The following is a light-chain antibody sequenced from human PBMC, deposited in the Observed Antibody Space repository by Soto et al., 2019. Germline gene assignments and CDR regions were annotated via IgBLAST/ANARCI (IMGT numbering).Light chain of an antibody. V-gene: IGLV1-40*01. Sequence: QSVLTQPPSVSGAPGQRVTISCTGSRSNIGAGYDVHWYRQLPGTAPKLLIYGNSNRPSGVPDRFSGSKSGTSASLAITGLQAKDEADYYCQSYDSSLSGVVFGGGTKLTVL. CDR1: RSNIGAGYD. CDR3: QSYDSSLSGVV. CDR2: GNS. J-gene: IGLJ2*01.